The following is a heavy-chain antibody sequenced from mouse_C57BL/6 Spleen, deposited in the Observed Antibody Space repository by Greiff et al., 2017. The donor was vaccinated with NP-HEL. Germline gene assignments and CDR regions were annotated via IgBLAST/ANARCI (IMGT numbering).Heavy chain of an antibody. CDR3: ARWAYYSKTVWFAY. CDR1: GYTFTSYW. Sequence: QPGTELVKPGASVKLSCKASGYTFTSYWMHWVKQRPGQGLEWIGNINPSNGGTNYNEKFKSKATLTVDKSSSTAYMQLSSLTSEDSAVYYCARWAYYSKTVWFAYWGQGTLVTVSA. CDR2: INPSNGGT. V-gene: IGHV1-53*01. D-gene: IGHD2-5*01. J-gene: IGHJ3*01.